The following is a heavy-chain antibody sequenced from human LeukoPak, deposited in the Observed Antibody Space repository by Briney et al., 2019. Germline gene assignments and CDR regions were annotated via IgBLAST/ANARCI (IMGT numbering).Heavy chain of an antibody. D-gene: IGHD1-1*01. CDR2: INPSGGST. V-gene: IGHV1-46*01. CDR3: ARDRNRGVPLYYFDY. J-gene: IGHJ4*02. Sequence: GASVKVSCKASGYTFTTYYMHWVRQAPGQGLEWMGIINPSGGSTTYAQKFQGRVTMTRDMSTSTVYMELSSLRSEDTAIYYCARDRNRGVPLYYFDYWGQGPLVSVSS. CDR1: GYTFTTYY.